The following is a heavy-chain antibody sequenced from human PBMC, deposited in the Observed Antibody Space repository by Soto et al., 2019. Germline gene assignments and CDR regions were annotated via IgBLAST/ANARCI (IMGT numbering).Heavy chain of an antibody. CDR1: GFTLSGYA. D-gene: IGHD6-6*01. Sequence: EVQLAESGGGLAQPGGSLRLSCAASGFTLSGYAMDWVRQAPGKGLEYVSSISSNGVGTYYANSVPGRFTISRANSKNTVYLQMGSLRPEDMAVYYCARRARPDFYYMDVWGKGTTVTVCS. CDR3: ARRARPDFYYMDV. CDR2: ISSNGVGT. J-gene: IGHJ6*03. V-gene: IGHV3-64*01.